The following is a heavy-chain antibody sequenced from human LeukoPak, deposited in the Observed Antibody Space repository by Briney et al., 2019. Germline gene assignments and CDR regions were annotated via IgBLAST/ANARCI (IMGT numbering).Heavy chain of an antibody. Sequence: GGSLRLSCAASGFTFSSYAMSWVRQAPGKGLEWVSGITGSGVSTYYADFVKGRCTISRDNSKSMLYLQMNSLRAEDTAVYYCARDITGDPPPYYFDYWGQGSLVTVSS. CDR2: ITGSGVST. CDR1: GFTFSSYA. V-gene: IGHV3-23*01. CDR3: ARDITGDPPPYYFDY. J-gene: IGHJ4*02. D-gene: IGHD7-27*01.